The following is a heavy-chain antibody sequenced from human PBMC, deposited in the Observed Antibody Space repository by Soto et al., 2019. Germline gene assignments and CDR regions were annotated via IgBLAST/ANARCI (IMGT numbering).Heavy chain of an antibody. D-gene: IGHD4-4*01. V-gene: IGHV1-69*01. J-gene: IGHJ6*02. CDR1: GGTFSSYA. Sequence: QVQLVQSGAEVKKPGSSVKVSCKASGGTFSSYAISWVRQAPGQGLEWMGGIIPIFGTANYAQKFQGRVTITADESTSTAYMELSSLRSEDTAVYYCARDKTTVTTRYYYYYGMDVWGQGITVTVSS. CDR3: ARDKTTVTTRYYYYYGMDV. CDR2: IIPIFGTA.